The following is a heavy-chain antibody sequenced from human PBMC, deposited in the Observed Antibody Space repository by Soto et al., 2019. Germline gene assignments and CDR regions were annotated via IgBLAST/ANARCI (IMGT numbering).Heavy chain of an antibody. D-gene: IGHD3-16*02. Sequence: SETLSLTCTVSGVSVSSGSYFWGWIRQPPGKGLEWIGSIYYGGSTYYNPSLKSRVTISVDPSKNQFSLKLSSVTAADTAVYYCARHSWGNYIVINFDYWGQGTLVTVSS. CDR1: GVSVSSGSYF. CDR2: IYYGGST. J-gene: IGHJ4*02. V-gene: IGHV4-39*01. CDR3: ARHSWGNYIVINFDY.